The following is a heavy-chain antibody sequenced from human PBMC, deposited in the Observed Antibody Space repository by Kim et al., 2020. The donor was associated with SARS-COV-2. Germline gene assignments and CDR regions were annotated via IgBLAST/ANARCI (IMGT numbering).Heavy chain of an antibody. V-gene: IGHV3-30*01. J-gene: IGHJ6*02. Sequence: KGRFSISRDKSKNTLYLQMNSLRAEDTAVYYCTRDPRVPSIDYYYGMDVWGQGTTVTVSS. D-gene: IGHD6-6*01. CDR3: TRDPRVPSIDYYYGMDV.